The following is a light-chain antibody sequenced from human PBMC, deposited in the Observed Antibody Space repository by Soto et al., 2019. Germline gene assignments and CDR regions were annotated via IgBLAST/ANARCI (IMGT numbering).Light chain of an antibody. CDR3: QQYYSYPIT. CDR1: QGISSY. J-gene: IGKJ5*01. CDR2: AAS. V-gene: IGKV1-8*01. Sequence: IRMTQSPSSFSASTGDRVPITCRASQGISSYLAWYQQKPGKAPKLLIYAASTLQSGVPSRFSGSGSGTDFTLTSSCLQSEDFATYYCQQYYSYPITFGQGTRLEIK.